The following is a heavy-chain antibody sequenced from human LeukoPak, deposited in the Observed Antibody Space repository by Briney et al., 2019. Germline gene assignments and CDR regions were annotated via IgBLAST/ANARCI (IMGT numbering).Heavy chain of an antibody. J-gene: IGHJ4*02. V-gene: IGHV4-59*01. D-gene: IGHD6-13*01. CDR1: GGSISGYY. CDR2: IYYSGST. CDR3: ARTSSSWSFDY. Sequence: PSETLSLTCTVSGGSISGYYWSWIRQPPGKGLEWIGYIYYSGSTNYNPSLKSRVTISVDTSKNQFSLKLSSVTAADTAVYYCARTSSSWSFDYWGQGTLVTVSS.